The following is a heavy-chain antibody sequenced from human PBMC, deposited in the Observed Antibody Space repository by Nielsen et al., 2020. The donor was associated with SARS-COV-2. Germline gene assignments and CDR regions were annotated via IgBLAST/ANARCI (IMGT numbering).Heavy chain of an antibody. D-gene: IGHD2-21*02. Sequence: SETLSLTCTVSGGSISSSSYYWGWIRQPPGKGLEWIGSIYYSGSTYYNPSLKSRVTISVDTSKNQFSLKLSSVTAADTAVYYCARRPYCGGDCPILYYYYYGMDVWGQGTTVTVSS. V-gene: IGHV4-39*01. CDR2: IYYSGST. CDR3: ARRPYCGGDCPILYYYYYGMDV. J-gene: IGHJ6*02. CDR1: GGSISSSSYY.